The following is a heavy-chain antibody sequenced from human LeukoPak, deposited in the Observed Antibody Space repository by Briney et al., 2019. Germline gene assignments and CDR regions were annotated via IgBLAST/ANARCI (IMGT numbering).Heavy chain of an antibody. J-gene: IGHJ4*02. Sequence: GASVKVSCKASGFTFTSYGISWVRQAPGQGLEWTGSISVYSGNTNYTQKLQGRVTMTTDTSTSTAYMELRSLRSDDTAVYYCARKDGYSYGLPFDYWGQGTLVTVSS. CDR3: ARKDGYSYGLPFDY. V-gene: IGHV1-18*01. D-gene: IGHD5-18*01. CDR2: ISVYSGNT. CDR1: GFTFTSYG.